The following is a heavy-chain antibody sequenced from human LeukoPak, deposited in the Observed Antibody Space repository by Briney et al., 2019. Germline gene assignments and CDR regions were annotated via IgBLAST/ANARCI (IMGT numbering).Heavy chain of an antibody. J-gene: IGHJ4*02. V-gene: IGHV3-30*18. CDR2: ISYDGSDK. CDR3: AKDLSGGWSLDY. D-gene: IGHD6-19*01. CDR1: GFTFGIYG. Sequence: GGSLRLSCAASGFTFGIYGMHWVRQAPGKGLEWVTVISYDGSDKYCADSVKGRFTISRDNSKNTLYLEMNSLRAEDTAVYYCAKDLSGGWSLDYWGQGTLVTVSS.